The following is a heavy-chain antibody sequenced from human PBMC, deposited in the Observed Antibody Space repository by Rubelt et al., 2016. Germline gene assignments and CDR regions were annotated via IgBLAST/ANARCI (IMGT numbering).Heavy chain of an antibody. Sequence: GSEKYYVDSVKGRFTISRDNAKNSLYLQMNSLRAEDTAVYYCARVRKSRYSSGWSYYYYYGMDVWGQGTTVTVSS. V-gene: IGHV3-7*01. CDR3: ARVRKSRYSSGWSYYYYYGMDV. J-gene: IGHJ6*02. CDR2: GSEK. D-gene: IGHD6-19*01.